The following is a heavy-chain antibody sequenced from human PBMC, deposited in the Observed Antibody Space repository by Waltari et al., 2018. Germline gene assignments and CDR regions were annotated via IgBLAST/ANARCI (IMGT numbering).Heavy chain of an antibody. CDR2: MDTAGDT. CDR1: GFTFSSYD. D-gene: IGHD3-10*01. V-gene: IGHV3-13*01. CDR3: ARAFGGYYYYGMDV. J-gene: IGHJ6*02. Sequence: EVQLVESGGGLVQPGGSLRLSCAASGFTFSSYDMHWVRQATGKGLEWVSAMDTAGDTYYPGSVKGRFTISRENAKNSLYLQMNSLRAEDTAVYYCARAFGGYYYYGMDVWGQGTTVTVSS.